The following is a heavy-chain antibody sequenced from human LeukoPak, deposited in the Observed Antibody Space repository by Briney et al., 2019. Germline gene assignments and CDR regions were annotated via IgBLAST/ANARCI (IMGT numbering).Heavy chain of an antibody. V-gene: IGHV4-39*07. CDR3: ARRGGVDTAMGP. CDR1: GGSIRGSDFY. Sequence: SETLSLTCTVSGGSIRGSDFYWGWIRQPPGKGLEWIGTISSTGNTYYNASVKSRVTISVDTSKYQFSLRLTSVTAADTAVYYCARRGGVDTAMGPWGQGTLVTVSS. J-gene: IGHJ5*02. CDR2: ISSTGNT. D-gene: IGHD5-18*01.